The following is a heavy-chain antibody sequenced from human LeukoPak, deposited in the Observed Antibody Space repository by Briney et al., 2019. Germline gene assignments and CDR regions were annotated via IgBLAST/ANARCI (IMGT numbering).Heavy chain of an antibody. CDR3: AKPISGGLAVTADWFDPWGQGTLVVVSSGMDV. CDR1: GFTFSNHW. D-gene: IGHD6-19*01. V-gene: IGHV3-74*01. J-gene: IGHJ6*02. Sequence: QPGGSLRLSCAASGFTFSNHWMHWVRQAPGKGLVWVSRINSDGSVTDYADSVKGRLTISRDNAKNTLYLQLNSLRAEDTAVYYCAKPISGGLAVTADWFDPWGQGTLVVVSSGMDVWGQGTTVTVSS. CDR2: INSDGSVT.